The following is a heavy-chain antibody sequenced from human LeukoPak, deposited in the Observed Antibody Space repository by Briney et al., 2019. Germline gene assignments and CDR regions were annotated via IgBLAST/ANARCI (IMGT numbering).Heavy chain of an antibody. V-gene: IGHV3-21*04. D-gene: IGHD3-10*01. J-gene: IGHJ4*02. Sequence: GGSLRLSCAASGFIFRSFSMTWVRQAPGKGLEWVASISSTSNHKYHADSVKGRFTISRDNDKNSLYLQMNSLRAEDTAVYYCAKTAMIKVIINTYPKGLNYWGQGTLVTVSS. CDR2: ISSTSNHK. CDR1: GFIFRSFS. CDR3: AKTAMIKVIINTYPKGLNY.